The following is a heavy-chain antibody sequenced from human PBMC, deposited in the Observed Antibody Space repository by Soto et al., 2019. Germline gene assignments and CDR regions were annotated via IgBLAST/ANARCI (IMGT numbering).Heavy chain of an antibody. V-gene: IGHV1-2*02. Sequence: ASVKVSCKASGYTFTGYYMHWVRQAPGQGLEWMGWINPNSGGTNYAQKFQGRVTMARDTSISTAYMELSRLRSDDTAVYYCAIMLPATMIVVSDYWGQGTLVTVSS. CDR1: GYTFTGYY. CDR2: INPNSGGT. CDR3: AIMLPATMIVVSDY. D-gene: IGHD3-22*01. J-gene: IGHJ4*02.